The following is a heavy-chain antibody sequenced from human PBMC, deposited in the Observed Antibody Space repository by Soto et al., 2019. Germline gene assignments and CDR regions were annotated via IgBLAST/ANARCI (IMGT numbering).Heavy chain of an antibody. D-gene: IGHD6-25*01. CDR1: GFSVSSNY. V-gene: IGHV3-53*01. J-gene: IGHJ4*02. CDR2: IYSDGST. CDR3: ARDWYSSDGY. Sequence: GGSLRLSCAASGFSVSSNYLTWVRQAPGKGLEWVSVIYSDGSTYYADSVKGRFTISRDNSKNTLYLQMNSLRAEDTAVYYCARDWYSSDGYWGQGALVTVSS.